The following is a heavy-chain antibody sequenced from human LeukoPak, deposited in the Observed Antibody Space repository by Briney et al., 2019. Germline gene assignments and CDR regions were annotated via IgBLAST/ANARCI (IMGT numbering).Heavy chain of an antibody. Sequence: GSLRLSCAASGFTFSSYAMSWVRQAPGKGLEWVSTITDSGGSTYYADSVKGRFTISRDNSKNTLYLQMNSLRAEDTAVYYCFLSPPAAIRRKTPREYSSSSGVIYYFDYWGQGTLVTVSS. V-gene: IGHV3-23*01. CDR1: GFTFSSYA. CDR2: ITDSGGST. J-gene: IGHJ4*02. CDR3: FLSPPAAIRRKTPREYSSSSGVIYYFDY. D-gene: IGHD6-6*01.